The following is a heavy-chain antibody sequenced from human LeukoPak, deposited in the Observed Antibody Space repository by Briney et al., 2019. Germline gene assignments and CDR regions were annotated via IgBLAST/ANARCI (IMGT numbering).Heavy chain of an antibody. J-gene: IGHJ4*02. V-gene: IGHV3-11*01. D-gene: IGHD6-19*01. CDR2: ISSSGSTI. CDR1: GFTFSDYY. Sequence: GGSLRLSCAASGFTFSDYYMSWIRQAPGRGLEWVSYISSSGSTIYYADSVKGRFTISRDNAKNSLYLQMNSLRAEDTAVYYCARRAVAGYYFDYWGQGTLVTVSS. CDR3: ARRAVAGYYFDY.